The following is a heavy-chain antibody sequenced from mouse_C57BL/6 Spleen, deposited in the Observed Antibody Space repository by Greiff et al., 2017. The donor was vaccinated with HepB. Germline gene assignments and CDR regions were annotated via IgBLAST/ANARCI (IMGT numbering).Heavy chain of an antibody. J-gene: IGHJ2*01. Sequence: VQLQQSGAELVKPGASVKISCKASGYAFSSYWMNWVKQRPGKGLEWIGQIYPGDGDTNYNGKFKGKATLTADKSSSTAYMQLSSLTSEDAAVYFCERDYYVNYVDDWGQGTTLTVSS. CDR1: GYAFSSYW. CDR2: IYPGDGDT. D-gene: IGHD2-1*01. V-gene: IGHV1-80*01. CDR3: ERDYYVNYVDD.